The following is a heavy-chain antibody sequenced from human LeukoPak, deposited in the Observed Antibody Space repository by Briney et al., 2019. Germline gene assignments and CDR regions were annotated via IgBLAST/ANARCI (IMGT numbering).Heavy chain of an antibody. CDR2: ISYSGST. V-gene: IGHV4-39*01. CDR3: ARGLTTVTTNFDY. D-gene: IGHD4-11*01. CDR1: GGSISGGGYY. J-gene: IGHJ4*02. Sequence: SETLSLTCTVSGGSISGGGYYWGWIRQPPGKGLEWIGSISYSGSTNYNPSLKGRVTISEDTSKNQFSLKVNSVTAADTAVYYCARGLTTVTTNFDYWGQGTLVTVSS.